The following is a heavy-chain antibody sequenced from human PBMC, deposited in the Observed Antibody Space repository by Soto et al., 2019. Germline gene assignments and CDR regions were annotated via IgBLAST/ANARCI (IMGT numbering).Heavy chain of an antibody. J-gene: IGHJ4*02. V-gene: IGHV3-23*01. CDR2: ISAGGDST. CDR1: GFTFNTYG. Sequence: EVQLLESGGGLVQPGGSLRLSCAASGFTFNTYGMSWVRQAPGKGLEWVSVISAGGDSTYYADSVKGRFTISRDHSKNTLFLQMTSLRAEDTAVYYCAKDWGSGWFRSYFDSWGQGTLVTVSS. D-gene: IGHD6-19*01. CDR3: AKDWGSGWFRSYFDS.